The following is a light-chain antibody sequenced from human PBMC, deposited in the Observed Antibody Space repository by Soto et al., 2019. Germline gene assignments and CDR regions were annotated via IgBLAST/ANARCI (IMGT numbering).Light chain of an antibody. Sequence: QSALTQPASVSGSPGQSITISCTGTSSDVGTYNYVSWYQQHAGKVPKLMIYDVSNRPSGVSDRFSGSKSGNTASLTISGLQAEDEADYYCTSYTSRSTLVFGGGTKDTVL. CDR3: TSYTSRSTLV. CDR1: SSDVGTYNY. J-gene: IGLJ2*01. V-gene: IGLV2-14*01. CDR2: DVS.